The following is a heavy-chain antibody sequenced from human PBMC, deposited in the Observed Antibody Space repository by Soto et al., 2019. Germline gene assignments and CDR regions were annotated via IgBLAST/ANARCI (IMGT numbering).Heavy chain of an antibody. V-gene: IGHV4-31*03. CDR1: GGSISSGTSY. CDR3: AGAPETPPILGVALPYFFDY. Sequence: QVQLQESGPGLVKPSQTLSLTCTVPGGSISSGTSYWSWIRQRPGKGLEWIGYIFYSGSFYYTPSLRGRVMILAATSKNQFTLRLSSVTAADTAVYYCAGAPETPPILGVALPYFFDYWGQGALVTVSS. J-gene: IGHJ4*02. D-gene: IGHD3-3*01. CDR2: IFYSGSF.